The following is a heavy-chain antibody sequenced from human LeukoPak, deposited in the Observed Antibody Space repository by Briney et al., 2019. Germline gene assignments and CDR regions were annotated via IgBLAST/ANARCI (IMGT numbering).Heavy chain of an antibody. D-gene: IGHD3-10*01. CDR2: IYYSGST. J-gene: IGHJ6*03. CDR3: ARVEEGYGSGRRENYYYYYMDV. CDR1: GGSISSSSYY. V-gene: IGHV4-39*07. Sequence: SETLSLTCTVSGGSISSSSYYWGWIRQPPGKGLEWIGSIYYSGSTYYNPSLKSRVTISVDTSKNQFSLKLSSVTAADTAVYYCARVEEGYGSGRRENYYYYYMDVWGKGTTVTISS.